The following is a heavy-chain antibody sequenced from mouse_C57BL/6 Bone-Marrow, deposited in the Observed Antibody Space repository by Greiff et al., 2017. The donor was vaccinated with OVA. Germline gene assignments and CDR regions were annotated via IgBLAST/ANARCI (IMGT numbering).Heavy chain of an antibody. CDR2: IYPGDGDT. CDR3: ARGGTTVVDGTWYFDV. D-gene: IGHD1-1*01. V-gene: IGHV1-82*01. Sequence: VKLVESGPELVKPGASVKISCKASGYAFSSSWMNWVKQRPGKGLEWIGRIYPGDGDTNYNGKFKGKATLTADKSSSTAYMQLSSLTSEDSAVYFCARGGTTVVDGTWYFDVWGTGTTVTVSS. CDR1: GYAFSSSW. J-gene: IGHJ1*03.